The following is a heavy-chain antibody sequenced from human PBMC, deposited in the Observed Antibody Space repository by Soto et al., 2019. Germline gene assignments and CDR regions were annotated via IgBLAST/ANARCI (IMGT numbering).Heavy chain of an antibody. V-gene: IGHV4-39*01. CDR1: GGSISSNYC. J-gene: IGHJ3*02. CDR2: MHYSGGA. CDR3: ARHERTHYAFDI. Sequence: SETLSLTCTVSGGSISSNYCWGWIRQPPGKGLEWIGSMHYSGGAYYNPSLKSRVTISVDTSKNQFSLKLSSVTAPDTAVYYCARHERTHYAFDIWGQGTIVTVSS.